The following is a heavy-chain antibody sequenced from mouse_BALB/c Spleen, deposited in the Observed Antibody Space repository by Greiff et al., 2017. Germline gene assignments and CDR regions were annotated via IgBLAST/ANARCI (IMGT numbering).Heavy chain of an antibody. CDR3: ARDYRYGGDAMDY. D-gene: IGHD2-14*01. Sequence: DVQLQESGGGLVQPGGSRKLSCAASGFTFSSFGMHWVRQAPEKGLVWVAYISSGSSTIYYADTVKGRFTISRDNPKNTLFLQMTSLRSEDTAMYYCARDYRYGGDAMDYWGQGTSVTVSS. CDR2: ISSGSSTI. V-gene: IGHV5-17*02. CDR1: GFTFSSFG. J-gene: IGHJ4*01.